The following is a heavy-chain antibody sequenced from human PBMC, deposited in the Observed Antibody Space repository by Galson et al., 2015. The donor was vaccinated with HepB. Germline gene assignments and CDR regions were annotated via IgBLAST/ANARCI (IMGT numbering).Heavy chain of an antibody. V-gene: IGHV1-2*02. CDR3: ARDQGYDSSGYYHG. J-gene: IGHJ4*02. CDR1: GYTFTGYY. Sequence: SVKVSCKASGYTFTGYYMHWVRQAPGQGLELMGWINPNSGGTNYAQKFQGRVTMTRDTSISTAYMELSRLRSDDTAVYYCARDQGYDSSGYYHGWGQGTLVTVSS. CDR2: INPNSGGT. D-gene: IGHD3-22*01.